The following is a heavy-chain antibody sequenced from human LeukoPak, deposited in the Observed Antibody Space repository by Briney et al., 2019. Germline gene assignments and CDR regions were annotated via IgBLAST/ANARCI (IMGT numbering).Heavy chain of an antibody. CDR1: GGSFSDFN. V-gene: IGHV4-34*01. CDR2: IGHNGST. Sequence: SETLSLTCAVYGGSFSDFNWTWIRQPPGKGLEWIGEIGHNGSTNYNPSLKGRVTILVDTSKNQFSLEVTSVTAADTAVYYCARPYSSGWSYGYWGQGTLVTVSS. D-gene: IGHD6-19*01. J-gene: IGHJ4*02. CDR3: ARPYSSGWSYGY.